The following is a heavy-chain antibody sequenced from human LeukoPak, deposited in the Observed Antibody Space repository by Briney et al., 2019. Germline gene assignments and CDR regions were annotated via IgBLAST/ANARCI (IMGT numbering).Heavy chain of an antibody. CDR1: GFTFSSYG. J-gene: IGHJ4*02. CDR3: ARGYCATTNCPPHAI. V-gene: IGHV3-30*19. CDR2: VSFDGSRE. Sequence: GGSLRLSRAASGFTFSSYGMHWVRQAPGKGLEWVAVVSFDGSREYLADSVKHRFTISRDNSKNTLYLQMNSLTVEDTAFYYCARGYCATTNCPPHAIWGQGTLVTVSS. D-gene: IGHD2-8*01.